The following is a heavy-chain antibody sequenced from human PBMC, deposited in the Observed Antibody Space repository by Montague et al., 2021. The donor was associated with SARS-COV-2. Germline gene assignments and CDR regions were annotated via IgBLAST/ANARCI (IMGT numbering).Heavy chain of an antibody. CDR2: IYTRGSS. CDR3: ARERSADYYDGSGYHSYKYGMDV. J-gene: IGHJ6*02. CDR1: VGSVSSGTHY. D-gene: IGHD3-22*01. V-gene: IGHV4-61*02. Sequence: TLSLTCLFPVGSVSSGTHYWSWIRHPSSPGLLWIGRIYTRGSSNYNPSLKSRVTISVDTSKNQFSLKVSSVTAADTAVYYCARERSADYYDGSGYHSYKYGMDVWGQGTTVTVSS.